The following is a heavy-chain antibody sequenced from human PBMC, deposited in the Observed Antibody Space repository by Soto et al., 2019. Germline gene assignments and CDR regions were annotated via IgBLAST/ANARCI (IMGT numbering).Heavy chain of an antibody. D-gene: IGHD2-15*01. J-gene: IGHJ4*02. V-gene: IGHV3-23*01. CDR2: IDGSGGST. CDR3: ANEIVAAAYAETSPLDS. CDR1: GFTFSSYA. Sequence: EVQLLESGGGLVQPGGSLRPSCAASGFTFSSYAMCWVRQATGTGLEWVSVIDGSGGSTSFADSVKGRFSISRDNSKNTMYPHMNSLSAEDTARYYCANEIVAAAYAETSPLDSWGRGIVVTVS.